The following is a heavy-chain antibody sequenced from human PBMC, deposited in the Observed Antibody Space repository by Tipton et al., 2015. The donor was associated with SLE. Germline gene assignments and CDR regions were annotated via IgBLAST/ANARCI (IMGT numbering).Heavy chain of an antibody. D-gene: IGHD2-15*01. Sequence: TLSLTCTVSGGSISSADYYWSWIRQPAGKGLEWIGYIYISGRTNYNPSLNSRVTISVDTSKNQFSLKLSSVTAADTAVYYCARGGRTFYYYYYGVDVWGQGTTVTVPS. V-gene: IGHV4-61*09. CDR3: ARGGRTFYYYYYGVDV. CDR2: IYISGRT. CDR1: GGSISSADYY. J-gene: IGHJ6*02.